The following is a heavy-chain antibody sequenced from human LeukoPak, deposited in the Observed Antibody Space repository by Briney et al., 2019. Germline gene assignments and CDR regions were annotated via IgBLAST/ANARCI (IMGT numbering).Heavy chain of an antibody. CDR2: ISGSGGST. V-gene: IGHV3-23*01. Sequence: PGGSLRLSCAASGFTFSSYAMSWVRQAPGKGLEWASSISGSGGSTHYADSVKGRFTISRDNSNNTLYLQMNSLKAEDTAVYYCAKETASGYGAFDIWGQGTMVTVSS. CDR1: GFTFSSYA. J-gene: IGHJ3*02. D-gene: IGHD3-22*01. CDR3: AKETASGYGAFDI.